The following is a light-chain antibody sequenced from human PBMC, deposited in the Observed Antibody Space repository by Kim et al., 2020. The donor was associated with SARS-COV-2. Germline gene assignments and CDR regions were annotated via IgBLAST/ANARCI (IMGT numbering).Light chain of an antibody. CDR1: QGTSNY. V-gene: IGKV1-9*01. CDR2: AIS. Sequence: SASVGYGVTSTYRASQGTSNYLALYQEKPGKAPKPLFYAISTLQSGVPSRFSGSGSGTEFTLTISSLQPEDFATYYCQQLKSYPYTFGQGTKLEI. J-gene: IGKJ2*01. CDR3: QQLKSYPYT.